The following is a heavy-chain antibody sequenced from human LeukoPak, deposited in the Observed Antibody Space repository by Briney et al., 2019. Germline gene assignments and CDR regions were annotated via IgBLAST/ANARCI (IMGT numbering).Heavy chain of an antibody. CDR1: GFTFSSYW. V-gene: IGHV3-74*01. Sequence: GGSLRLSCAASGFTFSSYWMHWVRQVPGKGLVWVSRINSDGSSTTYADSVKGRFTISRDNAKNTLYLQMNSLRAEDTAVYYCAKDCDPYDSSGYFDYWGQGTLVTVSS. D-gene: IGHD3-22*01. CDR3: AKDCDPYDSSGYFDY. J-gene: IGHJ4*02. CDR2: INSDGSST.